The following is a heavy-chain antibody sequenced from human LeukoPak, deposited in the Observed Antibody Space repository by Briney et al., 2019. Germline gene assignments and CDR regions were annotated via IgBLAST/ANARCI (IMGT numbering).Heavy chain of an antibody. Sequence: PGGSLRLSCAASGFTFSSYAMHWVRQAPGKGLEYVSAISSNGGSTYYANSVKGRFTISRDNSKNTLYLQMNSLRAEDTAVYYCAKEDLVWFGESTSFDYWGQGTLVTVSS. CDR1: GFTFSSYA. J-gene: IGHJ4*02. V-gene: IGHV3-64*04. CDR3: AKEDLVWFGESTSFDY. CDR2: ISSNGGST. D-gene: IGHD3-10*01.